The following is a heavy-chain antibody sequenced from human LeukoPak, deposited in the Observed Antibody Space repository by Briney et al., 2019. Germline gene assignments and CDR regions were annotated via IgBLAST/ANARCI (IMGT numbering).Heavy chain of an antibody. CDR1: GYSITSGYY. D-gene: IGHD1-1*01. J-gene: IGHJ4*02. CDR2: IYHSGST. Sequence: SETLSLTCVVSGYSITSGYYWGWIRQPPGKGLECIGSIYHSGSTYYNPSLNSRATILVDTYKNQFSLKLRSVTAADTAVYYCAEVERRNYWGQGTLVTVSS. V-gene: IGHV4-38-2*01. CDR3: AEVERRNY.